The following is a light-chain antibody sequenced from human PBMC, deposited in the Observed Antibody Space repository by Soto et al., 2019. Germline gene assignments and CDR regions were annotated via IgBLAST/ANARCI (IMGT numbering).Light chain of an antibody. J-gene: IGKJ2*01. CDR3: QQYGTSYMYT. CDR1: QSIGVS. V-gene: IGKV1-5*01. Sequence: DIQMTQSPATLSASVGDRVSISCRASQSIGVSLAWYQQKPGTAPKLLIYDGFTVDFGVPSRFSGTGSGTEFTLTISSLQPEDFAVYYCQQYGTSYMYTFGQGTKLEIK. CDR2: DGF.